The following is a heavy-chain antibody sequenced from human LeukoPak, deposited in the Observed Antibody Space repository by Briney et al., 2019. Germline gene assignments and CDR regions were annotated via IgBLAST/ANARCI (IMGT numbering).Heavy chain of an antibody. CDR2: IYTSGST. D-gene: IGHD3-22*01. Sequence: SETLSLTCTVSGGSISSYYWSWDRQPAGKGLEWIGRIYTSGSTNYNPSLKSRVTMSVDTSKNQFSLKLSSVTAADTAVYYCARETYDSSGYDLFDIWGQGTMITVSS. CDR3: ARETYDSSGYDLFDI. J-gene: IGHJ3*02. CDR1: GGSISSYY. V-gene: IGHV4-4*07.